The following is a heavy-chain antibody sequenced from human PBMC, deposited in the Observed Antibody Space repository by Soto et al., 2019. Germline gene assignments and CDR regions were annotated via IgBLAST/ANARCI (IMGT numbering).Heavy chain of an antibody. J-gene: IGHJ4*02. CDR2: ISSTTTHI. V-gene: IGHV3-21*02. CDR3: ARFTAVANGPGETGFDS. Sequence: EVQLVESGGGMVKPGGSLRLSCAASGFIFSGYSMNWVRQAPGKGLEWVSAISSTTTHIYYADSVKGRFTISRDNAKNSLYLQMNSLRPEDTAVYYCARFTAVANGPGETGFDSWGQGTLVTVSS. CDR1: GFIFSGYS. D-gene: IGHD6-19*01.